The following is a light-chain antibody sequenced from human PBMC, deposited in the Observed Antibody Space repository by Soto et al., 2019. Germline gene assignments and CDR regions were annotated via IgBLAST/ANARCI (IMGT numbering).Light chain of an antibody. V-gene: IGKV1-39*01. CDR2: AAS. J-gene: IGKJ2*01. CDR1: PSISNS. CDR3: QQSFNSPMFT. Sequence: DIQMTQSPSTLSGSVGDRVTITCQSSPSISNSLNWYQQKPGMAPKLLIYAASTLGYGVPSRFSGSGSSTHFTLTISSLQPDDFATYYCQQSFNSPMFTFGQGTKVDIK.